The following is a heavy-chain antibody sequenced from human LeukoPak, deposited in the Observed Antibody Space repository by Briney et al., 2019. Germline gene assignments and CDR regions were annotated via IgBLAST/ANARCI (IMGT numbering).Heavy chain of an antibody. V-gene: IGHV4-34*01. D-gene: IGHD2-2*01. CDR3: ARDSSNADIVVVPAAIGWFDP. Sequence: SETLSLTCAVYGGSFSGYYWSWIRQPPGKGLEWIGEINHSGSTNYNPSLKSRVTISVDTSKNQFSLKLSSVTAADTAVYYCARDSSNADIVVVPAAIGWFDPWGQGTLVTVSS. CDR2: INHSGST. CDR1: GGSFSGYY. J-gene: IGHJ5*02.